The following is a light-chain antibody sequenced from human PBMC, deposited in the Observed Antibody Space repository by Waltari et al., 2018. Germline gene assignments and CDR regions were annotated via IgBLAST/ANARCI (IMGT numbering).Light chain of an antibody. CDR1: QSVSSTY. CDR2: GDS. CDR3: QHSGRSLPLP. Sequence: EIVLTQSPGTLSLSPGERATLSCRASQSVSSTYLAWYQQKPGQAPRPLIHGDSNRATGIPDRFSGSRSATDFTLSICRLEPDDFALYYCQHSGRSLPLPFGGGTTV. J-gene: IGKJ4*01. V-gene: IGKV3-20*01.